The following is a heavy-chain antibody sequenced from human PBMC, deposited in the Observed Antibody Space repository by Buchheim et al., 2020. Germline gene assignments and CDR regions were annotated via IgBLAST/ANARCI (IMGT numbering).Heavy chain of an antibody. CDR3: ARYGNPTYYYDTRGYYFDY. CDR2: IWFDGNNK. V-gene: IGHV3-33*01. J-gene: IGHJ4*02. CDR1: GFIFSSYG. Sequence: QVQLVESGGGVVQPGRSLRLSCAASGFIFSSYGMHWVRQAPGKGLEWVALIWFDGNNKYYSDSVKGRFTISRDNSKNTLYLQMNSLRADDTAVYYCARYGNPTYYYDTRGYYFDYWGQGT. D-gene: IGHD3-22*01.